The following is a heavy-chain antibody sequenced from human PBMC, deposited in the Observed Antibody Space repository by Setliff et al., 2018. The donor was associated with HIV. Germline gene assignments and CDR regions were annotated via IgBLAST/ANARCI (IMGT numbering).Heavy chain of an antibody. CDR2: VWHDGSDK. CDR3: ARGTTTLNYFDY. V-gene: IGHV3-33*01. J-gene: IGHJ4*02. Sequence: PGGSRRLSCAASGFTFSSYGMHWVRQAPGKGLEWVAVVWHDGSDKYYADSVKGRFTTSRDNSKNTLSLQMNSRRAEDTAVYYCARGTTTLNYFDYWGLGTLVTVSS. CDR1: GFTFSSYG. D-gene: IGHD4-4*01.